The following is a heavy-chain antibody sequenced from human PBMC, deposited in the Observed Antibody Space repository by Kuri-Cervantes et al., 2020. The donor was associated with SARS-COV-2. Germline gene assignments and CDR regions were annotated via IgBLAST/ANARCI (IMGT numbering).Heavy chain of an antibody. V-gene: IGHV3-30-3*01. J-gene: IGHJ4*02. Sequence: GGSLRLSCATSGFTFSSYAMHWVRQAPGKGLEWVAVISYDGSNKYYADSVKGRFTISRDNAKNSLYLQMNSLRAEDTAVYYCARQRDTAMDTASPFDYWGQGTLVTVSS. CDR3: ARQRDTAMDTASPFDY. D-gene: IGHD5-18*01. CDR1: GFTFSSYA. CDR2: ISYDGSNK.